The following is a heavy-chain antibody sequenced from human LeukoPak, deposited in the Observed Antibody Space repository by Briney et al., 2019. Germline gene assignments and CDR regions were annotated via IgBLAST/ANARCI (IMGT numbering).Heavy chain of an antibody. V-gene: IGHV3-48*04. CDR2: ISSSGSTI. D-gene: IGHD4-17*01. CDR3: ARDHYGDYYFDY. CDR1: GFTFSIYS. Sequence: GGSLRLSCAASGFTFSIYSMNWIRQAPGKGLEWVSYISSSGSTIYYADSVKGRFTISRDNAKNSLYLQMNSLRAEDTAVYYCARDHYGDYYFDYWGQGTLVTVSS. J-gene: IGHJ4*02.